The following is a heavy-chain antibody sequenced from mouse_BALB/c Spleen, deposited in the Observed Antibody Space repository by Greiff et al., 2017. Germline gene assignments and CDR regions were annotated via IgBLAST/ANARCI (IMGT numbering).Heavy chain of an antibody. CDR1: GFNIKDTY. Sequence: EVQLVESGAELVKPGASVKLSCTASGFNIKDTYMHWVKQRPEQGLEWIGRIDPANGNTKYDPKFQGKATITADTSSNTAYLQLSSLTSEDTAVYYCMDYHSYAMDYWGQGTSVTVSS. CDR3: MDYHSYAMDY. D-gene: IGHD2-4*01. V-gene: IGHV14-3*02. CDR2: IDPANGNT. J-gene: IGHJ4*01.